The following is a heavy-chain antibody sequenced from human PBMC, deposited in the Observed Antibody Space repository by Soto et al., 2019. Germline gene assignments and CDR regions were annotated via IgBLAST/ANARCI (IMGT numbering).Heavy chain of an antibody. CDR2: ISSSSSTI. CDR3: ARLQCKNSYRNPREYYYMDV. CDR1: GFTFSSYS. Sequence: GESLKISCAASGFTFSSYSMNWVRQAPGKGLEWVSYISSSSSTIYYADSVKGRFTISRDNAKNSLYLQMNSLRSEDTAVYYFARLQCKNSYRNPREYYYMDVWGKGTTVTVSS. D-gene: IGHD5-18*01. J-gene: IGHJ6*03. V-gene: IGHV3-48*01.